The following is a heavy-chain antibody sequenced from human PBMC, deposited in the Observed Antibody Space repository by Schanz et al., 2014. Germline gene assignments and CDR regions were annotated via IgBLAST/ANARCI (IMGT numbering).Heavy chain of an antibody. CDR3: ARGYVDSPTDF. CDR2: INAGTGNT. D-gene: IGHD4-17*01. CDR1: GYSFTPFP. Sequence: QGQLVQSGPEVKEPGASVKVSCEASGYSFTPFPIHWVRQAPGQRLEWMGWINAGTGNTEYSQKFQGRVTITRDTLASTAYMELSSLRSEDTAVYYCARGYVDSPTDFWGQGTLVTVSS. J-gene: IGHJ4*02. V-gene: IGHV1-3*01.